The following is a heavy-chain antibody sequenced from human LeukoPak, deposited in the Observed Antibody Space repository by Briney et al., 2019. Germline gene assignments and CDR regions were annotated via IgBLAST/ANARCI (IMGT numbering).Heavy chain of an antibody. J-gene: IGHJ4*02. CDR1: GGSISSGSYY. V-gene: IGHV4-61*02. Sequence: SQTLSLTCTVSGGSISSGSYYWSWIRQPAGKGLEWIGRIYTSGSTNYNPSLKSRVTISIDTSKNQFSLKLSSVTAADTAVYYCARLSDDILTGYPNYGPDYWGQGTLVTVSS. D-gene: IGHD3-9*01. CDR2: IYTSGST. CDR3: ARLSDDILTGYPNYGPDY.